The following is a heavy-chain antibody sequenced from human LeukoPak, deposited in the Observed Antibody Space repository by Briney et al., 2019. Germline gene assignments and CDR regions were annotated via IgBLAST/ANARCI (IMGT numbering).Heavy chain of an antibody. CDR1: GFTFDDYA. CDR2: ISWNSGSI. Sequence: GRSLRLSCAASGFTFDDYAMHWVRQAPGKGLEWVSGISWNSGSIGYADSVKGRFTISRDNAKNFLYLQMNSLRAEDTALYYCAKAPRFYYDSSGYWNWFDPWGQGTLVTVSS. J-gene: IGHJ5*02. D-gene: IGHD3-22*01. CDR3: AKAPRFYYDSSGYWNWFDP. V-gene: IGHV3-9*01.